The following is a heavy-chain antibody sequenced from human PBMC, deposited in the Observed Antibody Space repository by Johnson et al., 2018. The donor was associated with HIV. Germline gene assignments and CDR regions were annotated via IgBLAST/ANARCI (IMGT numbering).Heavy chain of an antibody. CDR1: GFTFSNYG. CDR3: ARDRCSSTTCLDAFDI. Sequence: QVQLVESGGGVVQPGRSLRLSCAASGFTFSNYGMHWVRQAPGKGLEWVAIIWYDGSKKYYADSVKGRFTISRDNSKNTLYLQMNSLRAEDTAVYYCARDRCSSTTCLDAFDIWGQGTKVTVSS. J-gene: IGHJ3*02. D-gene: IGHD2-2*01. CDR2: IWYDGSKK. V-gene: IGHV3-33*01.